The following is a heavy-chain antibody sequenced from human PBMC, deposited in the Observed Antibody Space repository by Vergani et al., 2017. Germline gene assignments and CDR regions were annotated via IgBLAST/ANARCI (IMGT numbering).Heavy chain of an antibody. CDR1: GGSISSYY. J-gene: IGHJ6*03. CDR3: ARDITIFGVVTHMDV. CDR2: IYYSGST. Sequence: QVQLRESCPGLVKPSETLSLTCTVSGGSISSYYWSWIRQPPGKGLGWIGYIYYSGSTNYNPPLKSRVNLSVDTSKNHFSLKLSSVTAADTPVYYCARDITIFGVVTHMDVGGKGATVTVSS. D-gene: IGHD3-3*01. V-gene: IGHV4-59*01.